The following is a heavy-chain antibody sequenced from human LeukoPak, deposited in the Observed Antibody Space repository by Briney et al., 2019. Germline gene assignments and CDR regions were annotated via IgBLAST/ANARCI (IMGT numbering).Heavy chain of an antibody. CDR1: GYTFTSYA. CDR3: AVLGCSSASCQTNDYYYYGMDV. CDR2: INAGNGNT. Sequence: GASVKVSCKASGYTFTSYAMHWVRQAPGQRLEWMGWINAGNGNTKYSQKFQGRVTITRDTSTSTAYMELSSLRSEDTAVYYCAVLGCSSASCQTNDYYYYGMDVWGQGTTVTVSS. D-gene: IGHD2-2*01. J-gene: IGHJ6*02. V-gene: IGHV1-3*01.